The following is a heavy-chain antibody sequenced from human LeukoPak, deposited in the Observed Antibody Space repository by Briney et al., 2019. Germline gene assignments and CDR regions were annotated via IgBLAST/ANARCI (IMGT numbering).Heavy chain of an antibody. J-gene: IGHJ4*02. CDR3: AQDSSSATLDY. Sequence: GGSLRLSCAASGFTFSSYGMNWVRQAPGKGLEWVSFVRYDGSKEYYADSVKGRFTISRDNSKNTLYLQMNSLRLEDTAVYYCAQDSSSATLDYWGQGTLVTVSS. D-gene: IGHD6-6*01. CDR2: VRYDGSKE. V-gene: IGHV3-30*02. CDR1: GFTFSSYG.